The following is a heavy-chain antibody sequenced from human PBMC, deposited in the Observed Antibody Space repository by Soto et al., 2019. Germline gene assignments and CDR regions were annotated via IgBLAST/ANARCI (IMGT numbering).Heavy chain of an antibody. D-gene: IGHD3-22*01. J-gene: IGHJ3*02. CDR1: GYTFTSYA. Sequence: QVQLVQSGAEVKKPGASVKVSCKASGYTFTSYAMHWVRQAPGQRLEWMGWINAGNGNTKYSQKFRGRVTITRDTSASTAYMELSSLRSEDTAVYYCARDLPYYDSSGYYYVAFDIWGQGTMVTVSS. CDR3: ARDLPYYDSSGYYYVAFDI. V-gene: IGHV1-3*01. CDR2: INAGNGNT.